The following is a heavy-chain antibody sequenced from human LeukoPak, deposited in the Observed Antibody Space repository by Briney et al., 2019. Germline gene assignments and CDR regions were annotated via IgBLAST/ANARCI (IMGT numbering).Heavy chain of an antibody. CDR2: IYYSGST. J-gene: IGHJ3*02. V-gene: IGHV4-39*07. Sequence: SETLSLTCTVSGGSISSYYWGWIRQPPGKGLEWIGSIYYSGSTYYNPSLKSRVTISVDTSKNQFSLKLSSVTAADTAVYYCATGPGYGSGSYYNPDAFDIWGQGTMVTVSS. D-gene: IGHD3-10*01. CDR3: ATGPGYGSGSYYNPDAFDI. CDR1: GGSISSYY.